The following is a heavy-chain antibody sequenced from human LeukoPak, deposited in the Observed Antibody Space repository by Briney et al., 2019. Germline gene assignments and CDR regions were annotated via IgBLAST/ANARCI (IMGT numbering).Heavy chain of an antibody. J-gene: IGHJ5*02. CDR2: IIPIFGTA. V-gene: IGHV1-69*13. D-gene: IGHD3-3*01. Sequence: SVKVSCKAPGGTFSSYAISWVRQAPGQGVEWMGGIIPIFGTAKYAQKFEGRVTINGDEYTSRAYREVNRQRSEDTAVYYCARAGYSLRFLEWLPHNWFDPWGQGTLVTVSS. CDR1: GGTFSSYA. CDR3: ARAGYSLRFLEWLPHNWFDP.